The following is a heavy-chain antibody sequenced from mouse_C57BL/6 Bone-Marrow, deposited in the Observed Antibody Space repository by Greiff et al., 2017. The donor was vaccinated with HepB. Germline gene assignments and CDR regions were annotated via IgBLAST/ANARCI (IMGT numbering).Heavy chain of an antibody. J-gene: IGHJ3*01. Sequence: VKLMESGAELVRPGTSVKMSCKASGYTFTNYWIGWAKQRPGHGLEWIGDIYPGGGYTNYNEKFKGKATLTADKSSSTAYMQFSSLTSEDSAIYYCARSGGYYLFAYWGQGTLVTVSA. CDR2: IYPGGGYT. D-gene: IGHD2-3*01. V-gene: IGHV1-63*01. CDR1: GYTFTNYW. CDR3: ARSGGYYLFAY.